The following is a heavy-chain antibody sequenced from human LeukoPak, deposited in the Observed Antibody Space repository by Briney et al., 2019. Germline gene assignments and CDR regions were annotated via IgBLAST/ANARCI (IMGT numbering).Heavy chain of an antibody. D-gene: IGHD3-22*01. CDR3: ARADYYANWFDP. J-gene: IGHJ5*02. CDR1: GGSISSGSYY. CDR2: IYYSGST. Sequence: SQTLSLTCTVSGGSISSGSYYWSWIRQPPGKGLEWIGYIYYSGSTYYNPSLKSRATISVDTSKNQFSLKLSSVTAADTAVYFCARADYYANWFDPWGQGTLVTVSS. V-gene: IGHV4-30-4*08.